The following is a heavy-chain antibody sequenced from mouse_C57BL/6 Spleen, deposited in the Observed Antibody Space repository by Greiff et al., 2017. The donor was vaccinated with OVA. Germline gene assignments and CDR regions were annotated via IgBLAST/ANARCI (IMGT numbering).Heavy chain of an antibody. J-gene: IGHJ2*01. CDR1: GYTFTDYY. CDR2: IYPGSGNT. D-gene: IGHD4-1*02. CDR3: ARSQLGAVDD. V-gene: IGHV1-76*01. Sequence: VQLQQSGAELVRPGASVKLSCKASGYTFTDYYINWVKPRPGQGLEWIARIYPGSGNTYYNEKFKGKATLTAEKNSSTAYMQLSSRTSEDAAVDFCARSQLGAVDDWGQGTTRTVSS.